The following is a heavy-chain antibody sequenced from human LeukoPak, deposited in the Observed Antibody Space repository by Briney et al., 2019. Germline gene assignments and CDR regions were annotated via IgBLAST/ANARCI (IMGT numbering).Heavy chain of an antibody. J-gene: IGHJ3*02. D-gene: IGHD1-26*01. V-gene: IGHV4-31*03. CDR3: ARDGGIVGDRRPLNAFDI. CDR1: GDSISSSGHY. Sequence: PSETLSLTCTVSGDSISSSGHYWDWIRQPPGKGLEWIGYIYYSGSTYYNPSLKSRVTISVDTSKNQFSLKLSSVTAADTAVYYCARDGGIVGDRRPLNAFDIWGQGTMVTVSS. CDR2: IYYSGST.